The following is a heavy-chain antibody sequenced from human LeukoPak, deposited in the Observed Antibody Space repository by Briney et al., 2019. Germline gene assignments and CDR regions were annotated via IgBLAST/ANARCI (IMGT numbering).Heavy chain of an antibody. Sequence: PSQTLSLTCTVSGGSISSGSYYWSWIRQPAGKGLEWIGRIYTSGSTNYNPSLKSRVTISVDTSKNQFSLKVTSVTAADTAVYYCARHNWGIDYYYMDVWGKGTTVTVSS. CDR1: GGSISSGSYY. D-gene: IGHD7-27*01. CDR3: ARHNWGIDYYYMDV. J-gene: IGHJ6*03. V-gene: IGHV4-61*02. CDR2: IYTSGST.